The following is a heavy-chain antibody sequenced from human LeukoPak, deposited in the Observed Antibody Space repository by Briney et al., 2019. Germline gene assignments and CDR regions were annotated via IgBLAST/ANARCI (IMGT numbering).Heavy chain of an antibody. CDR1: GRSISSDY. CDR3: ATSMITFGGVIVWEYFQH. V-gene: IGHV4-59*01. J-gene: IGHJ1*01. CDR2: IHYSGST. D-gene: IGHD3-16*02. Sequence: SETVSLTCTVSGRSISSDYWSWIRQPPGKGLEWIGHIHYSGSTNYNPSLKSRVTISVDTSKNQFSLKLSSVTAADTAVYYCATSMITFGGVIVWEYFQHWGQGTLVTVSS.